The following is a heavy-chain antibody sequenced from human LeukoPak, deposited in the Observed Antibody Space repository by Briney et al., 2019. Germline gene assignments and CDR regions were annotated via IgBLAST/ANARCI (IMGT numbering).Heavy chain of an antibody. D-gene: IGHD3-16*01. CDR1: GYTFTSYG. Sequence: ASVKVSCKASGYTFTSYGFAWLRQAPGQGLQWIGWISGYNDNTDYAEAFQGRVTMTTSRSTKTAFMALRRLKSDDTAVYYCAKDRVPYTWGGVSANRNAFDVWGQGTVVTVSS. CDR3: AKDRVPYTWGGVSANRNAFDV. CDR2: ISGYNDNT. J-gene: IGHJ3*01. V-gene: IGHV1-18*01.